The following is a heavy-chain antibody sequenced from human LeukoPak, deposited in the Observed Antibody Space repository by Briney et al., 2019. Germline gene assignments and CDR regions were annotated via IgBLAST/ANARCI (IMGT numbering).Heavy chain of an antibody. CDR2: ICGGGENT. J-gene: IGHJ4*02. V-gene: IGHV3-23*01. CDR3: ARRIAARPWSPPFDY. CDR1: GSTFSSYS. D-gene: IGHD6-6*01. Sequence: GGSLRLSCVASGSTFSSYSMTCVRDAPGKGLEWFSAICGGGENTYYADSVKGRFTISRDNSKNTLYLQMHSLRAEDTAVYYCARRIAARPWSPPFDYWGQGTLVTVSS.